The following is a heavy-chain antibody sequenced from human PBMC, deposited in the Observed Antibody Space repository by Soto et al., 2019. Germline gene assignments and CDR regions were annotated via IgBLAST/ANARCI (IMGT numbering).Heavy chain of an antibody. Sequence: EVQLVESGGGVVRPGGSLRLSCAASGFTFDDYGMSWVRQAPGKVLEWVSGINWNGGSTGYADSVKGRFTISRDNAKNSLYLQMNSLRAEDTALYYCARERSATYYYDSSGYYYPDYFDYWGQGTMVTVSS. J-gene: IGHJ4*02. V-gene: IGHV3-20*04. CDR1: GFTFDDYG. CDR2: INWNGGST. D-gene: IGHD3-22*01. CDR3: ARERSATYYYDSSGYYYPDYFDY.